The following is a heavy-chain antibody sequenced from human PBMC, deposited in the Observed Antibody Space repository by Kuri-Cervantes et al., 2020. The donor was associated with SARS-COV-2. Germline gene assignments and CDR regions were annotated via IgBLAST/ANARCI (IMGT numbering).Heavy chain of an antibody. CDR3: AREGVGVDAFDI. CDR2: VRGKANNYAT. V-gene: IGHV3-73*01. Sequence: GGSLRLSCEVSGFLFSASAIHWVRQASGKGLEWVGRVRGKANNYATAYAASVKGRFTISRDDSKNMAYLQMNSLKTEDTAVYYCAREGVGVDAFDIWGQGTMVTVSS. D-gene: IGHD1-26*01. J-gene: IGHJ3*02. CDR1: GFLFSASA.